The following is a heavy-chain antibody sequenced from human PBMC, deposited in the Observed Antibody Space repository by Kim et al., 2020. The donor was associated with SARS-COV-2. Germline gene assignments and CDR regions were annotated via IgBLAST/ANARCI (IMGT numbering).Heavy chain of an antibody. D-gene: IGHD6-13*01. CDR3: ARPDIVSIAAAGRN. CDR2: ISSSSSYI. Sequence: GRSLRLSCAASGFTFSSYSMNWVRQAPGKGLEWVSSISSSSSYIYYADSVKGRFTISRDNAKNSLYLQMNSLRAEDTAVYYCARPDIVSIAAAGRNWGQGTLVTVSS. CDR1: GFTFSSYS. V-gene: IGHV3-21*04. J-gene: IGHJ4*02.